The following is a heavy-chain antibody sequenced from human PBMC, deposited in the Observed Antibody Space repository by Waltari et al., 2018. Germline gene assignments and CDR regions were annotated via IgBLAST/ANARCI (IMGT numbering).Heavy chain of an antibody. CDR3: TAGVTTV. Sequence: EVQLVESGGGLVRPGGSLRLSCVGSGISFSSYIMNLVSQAPGKVLGWGSGIMFNSGQINNADAVKGRLTISRDNNNKSMYLQMNNLGAEDTATYYCTAGVTTVWGQGTLVTVSS. CDR2: IMFNSGQI. D-gene: IGHD2-21*02. J-gene: IGHJ4*02. CDR1: GISFSSYI. V-gene: IGHV3-21*02.